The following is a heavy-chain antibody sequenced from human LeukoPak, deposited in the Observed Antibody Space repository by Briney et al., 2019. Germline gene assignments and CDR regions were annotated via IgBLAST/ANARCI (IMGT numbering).Heavy chain of an antibody. CDR2: INPNSGGT. Sequence: ASVKVSCKASGYTFTGYYMHWVRQAPGQGLEWMGWINPNSGGTNYAQKLQGRVTMTRDTSISTAYMELSRLRSDDTAVYYCARDDVYGYYEMDVWGQGTTVTVSS. D-gene: IGHD1-14*01. CDR3: ARDDVYGYYEMDV. J-gene: IGHJ6*02. V-gene: IGHV1-2*02. CDR1: GYTFTGYY.